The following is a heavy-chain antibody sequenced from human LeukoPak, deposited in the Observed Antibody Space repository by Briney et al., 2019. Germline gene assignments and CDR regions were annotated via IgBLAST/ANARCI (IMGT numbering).Heavy chain of an antibody. V-gene: IGHV1-18*01. D-gene: IGHD3-10*01. J-gene: IGHJ4*02. CDR2: ISAYNGNT. CDR1: GYTFTSYG. CDR3: ARYYYGSGSYYNAQLDY. Sequence: ASVKVSCKVSGYTFTSYGISWVRQAPGQGLEWMGWISAYNGNTNYAQKLQGRVTMTTDTSTSTAYMELRSLRSDDTAVYYCARYYYGSGSYYNAQLDYWGQGTLVTVSS.